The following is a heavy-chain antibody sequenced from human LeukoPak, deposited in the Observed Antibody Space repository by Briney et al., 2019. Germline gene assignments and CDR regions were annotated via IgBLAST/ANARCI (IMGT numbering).Heavy chain of an antibody. CDR2: IYHSGST. CDR1: GYSISSGYY. V-gene: IGHV4-38-2*02. J-gene: IGHJ4*02. CDR3: ARDLPGYCSGGSCYYFDY. D-gene: IGHD2-15*01. Sequence: PSETLSLTCTVSGYSISSGYYWGWIRQPPRKGLEWIGSIYHSGSTYYNPSLKSRVTISVDTSKNQFSLKLSSVTAADTAVYYCARDLPGYCSGGSCYYFDYWGQGTLVTVSS.